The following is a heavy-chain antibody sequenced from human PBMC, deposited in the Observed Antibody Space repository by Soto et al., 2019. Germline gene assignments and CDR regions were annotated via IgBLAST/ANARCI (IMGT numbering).Heavy chain of an antibody. Sequence: ASVKVSCKASGGTFSSYAISWVRQAPGQGLEWMGGIIPIFGTANYAQKFQGRVTITADESTSTAYMELSSLRSEDTAVYYCASDRRNTYYYDSSGSRSYAFDIWGQGTMVTVSS. CDR2: IIPIFGTA. V-gene: IGHV1-69*13. D-gene: IGHD3-22*01. CDR1: GGTFSSYA. J-gene: IGHJ3*02. CDR3: ASDRRNTYYYDSSGSRSYAFDI.